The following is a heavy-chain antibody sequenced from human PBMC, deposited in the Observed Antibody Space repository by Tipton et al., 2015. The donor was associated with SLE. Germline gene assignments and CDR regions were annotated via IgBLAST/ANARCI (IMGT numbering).Heavy chain of an antibody. D-gene: IGHD6-13*01. Sequence: SLRLSCAASGFTFSSYGMHWVRQAPGKGLEWVSSISSSSSYIYYADSVKGRFTISRDNAKNSLYLQMNSLRAEDTAVYYCARYSAAGTPPFDYWGQGTLVTVSS. CDR1: GFTFSSYG. J-gene: IGHJ4*02. CDR2: ISSSSSYI. CDR3: ARYSAAGTPPFDY. V-gene: IGHV3-21*01.